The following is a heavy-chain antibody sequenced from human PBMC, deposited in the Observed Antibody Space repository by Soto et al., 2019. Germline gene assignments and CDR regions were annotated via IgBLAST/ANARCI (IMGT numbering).Heavy chain of an antibody. J-gene: IGHJ4*02. CDR3: ARGLITGSHYSGGWYYFDS. V-gene: IGHV4-34*01. CDR1: GESFSGYI. D-gene: IGHD6-19*01. CDR2: INHSGSA. Sequence: QVQLQQSGAGLLKPSETLSLTCAVYGESFSGYIWTWIRQTPGKGLQLIGQINHSGSASYNPSLNSRVTISVHTSNSQCSLELSSVTAADTAVYYCARGLITGSHYSGGWYYFDSWGQGTQVTVSA.